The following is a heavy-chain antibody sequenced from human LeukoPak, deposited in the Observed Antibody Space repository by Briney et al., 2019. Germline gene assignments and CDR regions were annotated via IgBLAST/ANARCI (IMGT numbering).Heavy chain of an antibody. V-gene: IGHV4-34*01. Sequence: SETLSLTCAVYGGSFSGYHWSWIRQPPGKGLEWIGEINHSGSTNYNPSLKSRVTISVDTSKNQFSLKLSSVTAADTAVYYCARGGEAPESSSLISYYYYYMDVWGKGTTVTVSS. CDR3: ARGGEAPESSSLISYYYYYMDV. J-gene: IGHJ6*03. CDR2: INHSGST. CDR1: GGSFSGYH. D-gene: IGHD3-22*01.